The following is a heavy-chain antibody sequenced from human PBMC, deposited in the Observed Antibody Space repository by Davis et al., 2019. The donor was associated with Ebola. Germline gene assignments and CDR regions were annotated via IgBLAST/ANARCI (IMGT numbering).Heavy chain of an antibody. CDR2: LYTDGRT. V-gene: IGHV3-53*01. CDR3: TRHVPGDFWFFDL. CDR1: GFIVSDKY. D-gene: IGHD4-17*01. J-gene: IGHJ2*01. Sequence: GESLKISCVASGFIVSDKYMSRVRQAPGKGLEWVSVLYTDGRTYHSDSVKGRFTISRDNAKNTVSLQMNDLRVENTAVYFCTRHVPGDFWFFDLWGRGTMVTVSS.